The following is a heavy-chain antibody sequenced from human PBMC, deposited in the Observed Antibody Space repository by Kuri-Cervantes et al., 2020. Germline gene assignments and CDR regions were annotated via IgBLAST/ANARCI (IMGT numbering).Heavy chain of an antibody. Sequence: SETLSLTCAISGDSLSSNSAAWNWIRQYPSRGLEWLGRTYYRSKWYNDYEVSVRSRITVNPDTSKNQFSLQLNSVTHEDTAVYYCARGGSNWFDPWGQGIRVTVSS. D-gene: IGHD3-10*01. CDR2: TYYRSKWYN. V-gene: IGHV6-1*01. CDR3: ARGGSNWFDP. J-gene: IGHJ5*02. CDR1: GDSLSSNSAA.